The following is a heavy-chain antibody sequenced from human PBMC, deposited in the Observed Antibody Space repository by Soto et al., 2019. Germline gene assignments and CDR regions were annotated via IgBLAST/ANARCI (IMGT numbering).Heavy chain of an antibody. CDR3: ARDLTTVTSRYYFDY. J-gene: IGHJ4*02. CDR1: GFTFSSYW. V-gene: IGHV3-7*04. D-gene: IGHD4-17*01. CDR2: IEEDGSEK. Sequence: EVQLGESGGGLVQPGGSLRLSCAASGFTFSSYWMSWVRQAPVKGLEWVANIEEDGSEKYYVDSVKGRFTISRDDAKNSLYLQMNSLRAEDTAVYYCARDLTTVTSRYYFDYWGQGTLVTVS.